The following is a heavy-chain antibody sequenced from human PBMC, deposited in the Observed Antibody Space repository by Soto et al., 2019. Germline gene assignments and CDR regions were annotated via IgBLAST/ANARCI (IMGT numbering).Heavy chain of an antibody. V-gene: IGHV3-53*01. CDR2: IYSGGRT. Sequence: EVQLVESGGGLIKPGGSLRLSCAASGFTVSSNYMSWVRQAPGKRLEGVSGIYSGGRTYYADSVKGRFTISSDNSQNTLYLQMTSRRAEATAVYYCARDSARDVIPSDYWGPGTLVTVSS. J-gene: IGHJ4*02. CDR3: ARDSARDVIPSDY. D-gene: IGHD2-2*02. CDR1: GFTVSSNY.